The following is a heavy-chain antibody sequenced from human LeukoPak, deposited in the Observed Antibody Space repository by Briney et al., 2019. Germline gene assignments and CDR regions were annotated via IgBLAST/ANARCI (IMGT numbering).Heavy chain of an antibody. CDR2: IKQDGSEK. J-gene: IGHJ4*02. CDR3: ARDYSDYVSYFDY. D-gene: IGHD4-11*01. V-gene: IGHV3-7*01. CDR1: GFTFSSYW. Sequence: GGSLRLSCAASGFTFSSYWMSWVRQAPGQGLEWVANIKQDGSEKYYVDSVKGRSTISRDNAKNSLYLQMHSLRAEDTAVYYCARDYSDYVSYFDYWGQGTLVTVSS.